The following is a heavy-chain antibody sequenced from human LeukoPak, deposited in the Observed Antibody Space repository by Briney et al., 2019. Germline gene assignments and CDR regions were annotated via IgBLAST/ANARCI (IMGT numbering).Heavy chain of an antibody. Sequence: SETLSLTCAVYGGSFSSYYWSWIRQPPGQGLEWIGEIDHNGNPNYNPSLKSRVTISVDTSKNHFSLRMNSVTAADTAVYYCASEFYY. CDR1: GGSFSSYY. V-gene: IGHV4-34*01. D-gene: IGHD3-10*01. CDR3: ASEFYY. CDR2: IDHNGNP. J-gene: IGHJ6*01.